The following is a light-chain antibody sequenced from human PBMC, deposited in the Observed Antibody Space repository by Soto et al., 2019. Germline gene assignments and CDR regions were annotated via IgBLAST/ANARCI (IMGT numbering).Light chain of an antibody. CDR2: GAS. CDR1: QSVSSSY. Sequence: EIVLTQSPGTLSLSPGERATLSCRASQSVSSSYLAWYQQKPGQAPRLLIYGASSRATGIPDRFSGSGSGTDFTPTISRLEAEDFAVYYLQQDGRPPPRSDTFGQGTKLEIK. J-gene: IGKJ2*01. V-gene: IGKV3-20*01. CDR3: QQDGRPPPRSDT.